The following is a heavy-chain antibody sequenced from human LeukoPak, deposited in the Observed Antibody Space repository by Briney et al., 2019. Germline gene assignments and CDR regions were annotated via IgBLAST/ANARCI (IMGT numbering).Heavy chain of an antibody. Sequence: GASVKVSCKASGYTFTSYGISWVRQAPGQGLEWMGWISAYNGSTNYAQKLQGRVTMTTDTSTSTAYMELRSLRSDDTAVYYCARDSPPRDIVVVPAARHFDYWGQGTLVTVSS. V-gene: IGHV1-18*01. CDR3: ARDSPPRDIVVVPAARHFDY. J-gene: IGHJ4*02. CDR2: ISAYNGST. CDR1: GYTFTSYG. D-gene: IGHD2-2*01.